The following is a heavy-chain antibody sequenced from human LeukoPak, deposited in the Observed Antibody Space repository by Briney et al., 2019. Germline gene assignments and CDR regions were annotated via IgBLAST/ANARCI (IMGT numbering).Heavy chain of an antibody. CDR1: GYSISSGYY. Sequence: SETLSLTCTVSGYSISSGYYWGWIRQPPGKGLEWIGSIYHSGSTYYNPSLKSRVTISVDTSKNQFSLKLSSVTAADTAVYYCARVLWELRGGDAFDIWGQGTMVTVSS. CDR2: IYHSGST. D-gene: IGHD1-26*01. V-gene: IGHV4-38-2*02. CDR3: ARVLWELRGGDAFDI. J-gene: IGHJ3*02.